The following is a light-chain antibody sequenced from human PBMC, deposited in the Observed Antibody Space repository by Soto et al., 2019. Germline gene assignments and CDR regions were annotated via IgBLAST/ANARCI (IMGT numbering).Light chain of an antibody. CDR3: QQLNSYPIT. J-gene: IGKJ5*01. CDR2: KAS. Sequence: IQLTQSLFSLSSSVRDRVTITCRASQGISSYLAWYQQKPGKAPKLLIYKASTLKSGVPSRFSGSGSGTDFTLTISSLQPEDFATYYCQQLNSYPITFGQRTRLEI. V-gene: IGKV1-9*01. CDR1: QGISSY.